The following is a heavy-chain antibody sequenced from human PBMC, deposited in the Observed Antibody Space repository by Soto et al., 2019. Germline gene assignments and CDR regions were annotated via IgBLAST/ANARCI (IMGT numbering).Heavy chain of an antibody. D-gene: IGHD3-22*01. CDR3: AKDAPGSGWLSDY. CDR1: GFTFANYA. Sequence: GGSLRLSCGTSGFTFANYAMGWVRQAPGKGLEWVSGISSSGGRTYYADSAKGRFTVSRDNSKNTLYLQMNSLRAEDTAVYYCAKDAPGSGWLSDYWGQGTLVTVSS. CDR2: ISSSGGRT. V-gene: IGHV3-23*01. J-gene: IGHJ4*02.